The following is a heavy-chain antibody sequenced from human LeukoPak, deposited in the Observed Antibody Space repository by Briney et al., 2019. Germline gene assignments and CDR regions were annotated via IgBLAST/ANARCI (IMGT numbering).Heavy chain of an antibody. D-gene: IGHD1-26*01. CDR1: GYTFTSYG. J-gene: IGHJ6*02. CDR3: ARLVGANLPYGMDV. CDR2: IIPIFGTA. Sequence: SVNVSCKASGYTFTSYGISWVRQAPGQGLEWMGGIIPIFGTANYAQKFQGRVTITADESTSTAYMELSSLRSEDTAVYYCARLVGANLPYGMDVWGQGTTVTVSS. V-gene: IGHV1-69*13.